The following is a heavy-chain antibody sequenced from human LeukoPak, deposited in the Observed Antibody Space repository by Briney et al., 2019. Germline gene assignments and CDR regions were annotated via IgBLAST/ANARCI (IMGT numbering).Heavy chain of an antibody. CDR3: AGGTGPTFDY. J-gene: IGHJ4*02. CDR1: GGSFSGYY. D-gene: IGHD3-9*01. V-gene: IGHV4-34*01. Sequence: PSETLSLTCAVYGGSFSGYYWSWIRQPPGKGLEWIGEISHSGSTNYNPSLKSRVTISVDTSKNQFSLKLSSVTAADTAVYYCAGGTGPTFDYWGQGTLVTVSS. CDR2: ISHSGST.